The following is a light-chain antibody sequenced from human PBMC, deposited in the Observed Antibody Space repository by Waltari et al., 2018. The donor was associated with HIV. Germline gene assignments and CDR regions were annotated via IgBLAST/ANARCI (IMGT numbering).Light chain of an antibody. CDR1: SGHSTYG. CDR2: LINNGSH. CDR3: QTWGAGDHV. V-gene: IGLV4-69*01. Sequence: QLVLTQSPSASASLGGSVKLTCTLASGHSTYGIAWHQQQPEKGLRFLMRLINNGSHYGGDGVPARFSGSSSGAERYLTISSLQSEDEADYYCQTWGAGDHVFGGGTKLTVL. J-gene: IGLJ2*01.